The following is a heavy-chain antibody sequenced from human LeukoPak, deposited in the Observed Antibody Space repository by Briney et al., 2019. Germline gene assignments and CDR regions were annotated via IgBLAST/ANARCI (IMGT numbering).Heavy chain of an antibody. V-gene: IGHV1-2*02. CDR1: GYTFTGYY. D-gene: IGHD3-10*01. Sequence: ASVKVSCKASGYTFTGYYMHWVRQAPGQGLEWMGWINPNSGGTNYAQKFQGRVTMTRDTSISTAYMELSRLRSDDTAVYYCARGNDYYGSGSYYNRLGNWFDPWGQGTLVTVSS. CDR3: ARGNDYYGSGSYYNRLGNWFDP. CDR2: INPNSGGT. J-gene: IGHJ5*02.